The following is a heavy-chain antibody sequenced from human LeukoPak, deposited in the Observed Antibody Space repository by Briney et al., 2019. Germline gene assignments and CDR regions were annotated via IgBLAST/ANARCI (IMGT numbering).Heavy chain of an antibody. D-gene: IGHD2-2*01. CDR1: GYTFTSYG. J-gene: IGHJ6*02. Sequence: ASVKVSCKASGYTFTSYGISWVRQAPGQGLEWMGWISAYNGNTNYAQKLQSRVTMTTDTSTSTAYMELRSLRSDDTAVYYCARGEYNIVVVPAATSYYYYYYGMDVWGQGTTVTVSS. V-gene: IGHV1-18*01. CDR2: ISAYNGNT. CDR3: ARGEYNIVVVPAATSYYYYYYGMDV.